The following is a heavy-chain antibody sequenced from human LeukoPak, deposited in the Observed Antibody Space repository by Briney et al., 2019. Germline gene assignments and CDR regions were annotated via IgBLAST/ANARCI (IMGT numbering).Heavy chain of an antibody. CDR1: GFPFSRYW. J-gene: IGHJ4*02. Sequence: GGSLRLSCAASGFPFSRYWMYWVRQAPGKGLVWVSRINPDGSSTSYADSVKGRFTISRDNAKNTLYLQMNSLRAEDTAVDYCAGNYGPYYFDYWGQGTLVTVSS. V-gene: IGHV3-74*01. D-gene: IGHD3-10*01. CDR3: AGNYGPYYFDY. CDR2: INPDGSST.